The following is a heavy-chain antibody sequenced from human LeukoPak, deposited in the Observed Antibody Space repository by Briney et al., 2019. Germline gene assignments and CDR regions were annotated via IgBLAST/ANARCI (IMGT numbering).Heavy chain of an antibody. CDR3: AKVRPSMDV. V-gene: IGHV3-NL1*01. CDR2: IYSGGST. Sequence: GGSLRLSCAASGFTFSSYAMHWVRQAPGKGLEWVSIIYSGGSTYYADSVKGRFTISRDNSKNTLYLQMNSLRAEDTAVYYCAKVRPSMDVWGKGTTVTVSS. CDR1: GFTFSSYA. J-gene: IGHJ6*03. D-gene: IGHD3-10*01.